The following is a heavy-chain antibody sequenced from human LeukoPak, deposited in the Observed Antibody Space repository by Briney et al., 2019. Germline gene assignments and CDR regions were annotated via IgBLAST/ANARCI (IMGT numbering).Heavy chain of an antibody. V-gene: IGHV5-51*01. J-gene: IGHJ3*02. Sequence: GESLKISCKGSGYSFTSYWIGWVRQMPGKGLEWMGIIYPGDSDTRYSPSFQGQVTISADKSISTAYLQWSSLNASDTAMYYCATAFRGSGSYSAFDIWGQGTMVTVSS. D-gene: IGHD1-26*01. CDR3: ATAFRGSGSYSAFDI. CDR2: IYPGDSDT. CDR1: GYSFTSYW.